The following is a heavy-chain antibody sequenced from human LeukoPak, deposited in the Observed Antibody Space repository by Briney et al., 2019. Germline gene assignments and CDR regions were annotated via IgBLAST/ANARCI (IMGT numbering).Heavy chain of an antibody. J-gene: IGHJ6*04. D-gene: IGHD2-2*01. CDR1: GGSFSYYY. Sequence: PSETLSLTCAVYGGSFSYYYWSWFRQPPGKGLEWIGEINHSGSTNYNPSLRSRVTISVDTSKNQFSLHLSSVTAADTAVYYCARRRSVSACIGTNCYDDLDVWGNGTTVTVSS. CDR2: INHSGST. V-gene: IGHV4-34*01. CDR3: ARRRSVSACIGTNCYDDLDV.